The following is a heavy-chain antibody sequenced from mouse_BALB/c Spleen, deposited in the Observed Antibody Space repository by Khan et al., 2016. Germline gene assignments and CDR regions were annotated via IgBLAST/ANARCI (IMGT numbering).Heavy chain of an antibody. J-gene: IGHJ3*01. CDR2: ITNGGGST. V-gene: IGHV5-12-2*01. Sequence: EVELVESGGGLVQPGGSLKLSCAASGFTFSSYTLSWVRQTPEKRLEWVAYITNGGGSTYYPDTLEGRFTISRDNAKNTRYLQMSSLKSEDTAMYYCARHEGTEFAYWGQGTLVTVSA. D-gene: IGHD3-3*01. CDR1: GFTFSSYT. CDR3: ARHEGTEFAY.